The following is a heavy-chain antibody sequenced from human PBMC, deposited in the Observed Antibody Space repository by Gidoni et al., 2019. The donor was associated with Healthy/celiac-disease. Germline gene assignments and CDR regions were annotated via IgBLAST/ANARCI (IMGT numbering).Heavy chain of an antibody. CDR1: GGSFSGYY. D-gene: IGHD2-21*01. CDR2: INHCGST. J-gene: IGHJ6*03. CDR3: ASSIDYYYYYMDV. V-gene: IGHV4-34*01. Sequence: QVQLQQWGAGLLKPSETLSLTCAVYGGSFSGYYWSWIRQPPGKGLEWIGEINHCGSTNYNPSLKRRVTISVDTSKNQFSLKLSSVTAADTAVYYCASSIDYYYYYMDVWGKGTTVTVSS.